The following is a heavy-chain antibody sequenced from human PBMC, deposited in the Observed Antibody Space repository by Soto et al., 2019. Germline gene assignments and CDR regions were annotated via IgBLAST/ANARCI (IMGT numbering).Heavy chain of an antibody. CDR1: GYSFAGYW. Sequence: PGESLKISCKGSGYSFAGYWITWVRQKPGKGLEWMGRIDPSDSQTYYSPSFRGHVTIPVTKSITTVFLQWCSLRASDTAMYYCTRQIYDSDTGPNFQYYFDSWGQGTPVTVSS. J-gene: IGHJ4*02. CDR2: IDPSDSQT. CDR3: TRQIYDSDTGPNFQYYFDS. D-gene: IGHD3-22*01. V-gene: IGHV5-10-1*01.